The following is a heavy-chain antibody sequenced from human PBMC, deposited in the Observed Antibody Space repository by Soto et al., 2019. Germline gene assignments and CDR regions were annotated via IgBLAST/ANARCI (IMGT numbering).Heavy chain of an antibody. Sequence: ASVKVSCKASGYTFTSYGISWVRQAPGQGLEWMGWISAYNGNTNYAQKLQGSVTMTTDTSTSTAYMELRSLRSDDTAVYYCARGVRGSHLSSGRFDPWGQGTLVTVSS. CDR3: ARGVRGSHLSSGRFDP. CDR1: GYTFTSYG. J-gene: IGHJ5*02. V-gene: IGHV1-18*04. CDR2: ISAYNGNT. D-gene: IGHD1-26*01.